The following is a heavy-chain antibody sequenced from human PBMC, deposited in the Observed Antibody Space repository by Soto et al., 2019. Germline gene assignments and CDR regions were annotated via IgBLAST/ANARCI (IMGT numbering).Heavy chain of an antibody. D-gene: IGHD3-3*01. CDR1: GDSISSGYF. CDR2: THNSGTT. Sequence: QVQLQESGPGLVEPSQTLSLTCTVSGDSISSGYFWSWIRQSPGKGLEWIGHTHNSGTTYNNPSLRSRSTISIDTSRNQFSLRLTSVTAADTAVYYCARGPSADKIDYWGQGTLVTVSS. CDR3: ARGPSADKIDY. V-gene: IGHV4-30-4*01. J-gene: IGHJ4*02.